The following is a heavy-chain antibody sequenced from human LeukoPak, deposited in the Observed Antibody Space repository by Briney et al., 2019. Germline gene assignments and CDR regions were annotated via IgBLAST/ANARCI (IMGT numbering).Heavy chain of an antibody. CDR1: GGSISSSNW. V-gene: IGHV4-4*02. CDR3: ASRGQLYGDYAGFDY. Sequence: PSGTLSLTCAVSGGSISSSNWWSWVRQPPEKGLEWIGEIYHSGSTNYNPSLKSRVTISVDKSKNQFSLKLSSVTAADTAVYYCASRGQLYGDYAGFDYWGQGTLVTVSS. J-gene: IGHJ4*02. D-gene: IGHD4-17*01. CDR2: IYHSGST.